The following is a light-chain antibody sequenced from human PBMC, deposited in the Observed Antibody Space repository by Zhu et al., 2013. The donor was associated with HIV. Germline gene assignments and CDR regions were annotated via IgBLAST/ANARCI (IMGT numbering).Light chain of an antibody. CDR1: SSNIGRNS. V-gene: IGLV1-44*01. J-gene: IGLJ1*01. CDR2: NNN. Sequence: QSVVTQPPSSSGTPGQRVTISCSGSSSNIGRNSVNWYQQLPGTAPKLLICNNNQRPSGVPDRFSGSKSGTSASLAIGGLQSEDEADYYCAAWDGSLSGYVFGTGTKVTVL. CDR3: AAWDGSLSGYV.